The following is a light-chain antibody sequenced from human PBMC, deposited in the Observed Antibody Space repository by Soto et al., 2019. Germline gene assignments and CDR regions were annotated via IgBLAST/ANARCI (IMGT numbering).Light chain of an antibody. CDR3: QQYNSWPPIT. CDR2: GAS. Sequence: DIVMTQSPAILSVSPGERATLSCRASQSISTKLAWYQQKPGQAPRLLIYGASTRATGIPDRFSGSGSGTEFTLTISSLQSEDFAVYYCQQYNSWPPITFGQGTRLEI. V-gene: IGKV3-15*01. CDR1: QSISTK. J-gene: IGKJ5*01.